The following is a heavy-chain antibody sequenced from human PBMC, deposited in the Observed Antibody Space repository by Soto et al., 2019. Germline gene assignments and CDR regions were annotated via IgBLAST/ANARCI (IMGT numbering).Heavy chain of an antibody. V-gene: IGHV1-46*01. CDR3: ARDLTAGDY. Sequence: QVQLMQSGAEVKKPVASVKVSCKASRYTFTSYYIHWVRQAPGQGLEWMAIINPSGGSTNYAQKFQGRVTVTRDTSTSTVNMELSSLSSEDTAVYYCARDLTAGDYWGQGTLVTVSS. CDR2: INPSGGST. D-gene: IGHD7-27*01. J-gene: IGHJ4*02. CDR1: RYTFTSYY.